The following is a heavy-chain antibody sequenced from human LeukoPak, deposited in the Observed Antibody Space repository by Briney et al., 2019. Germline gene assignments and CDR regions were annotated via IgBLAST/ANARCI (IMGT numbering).Heavy chain of an antibody. J-gene: IGHJ4*02. Sequence: ASVKVSCKASGYTFTGYYMHWVRQAPGQGLEWMGWINPNSGGTNYAQKFQGRVTMTRDTSISTAYMELSRLRSDDTAVYYCARTKQWLVNTEPNYFDYWGQGTLVTVSS. CDR1: GYTFTGYY. V-gene: IGHV1-2*02. CDR3: ARTKQWLVNTEPNYFDY. CDR2: INPNSGGT. D-gene: IGHD6-19*01.